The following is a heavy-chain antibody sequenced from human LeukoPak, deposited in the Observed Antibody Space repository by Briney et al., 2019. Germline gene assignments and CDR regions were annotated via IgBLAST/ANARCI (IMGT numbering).Heavy chain of an antibody. D-gene: IGHD3-10*01. CDR2: ISSSSSYI. Sequence: GGSLRLSCAASGFTFSSYNMNWVRQAPGKGLEWVSSISSSSSYIYYADSVKGRFTISRDNAKKSLYLQMNSLRAEDTAVYYCARSELGYNYYYMDVWGKETTVTISS. J-gene: IGHJ6*03. V-gene: IGHV3-21*01. CDR1: GFTFSSYN. CDR3: ARSELGYNYYYMDV.